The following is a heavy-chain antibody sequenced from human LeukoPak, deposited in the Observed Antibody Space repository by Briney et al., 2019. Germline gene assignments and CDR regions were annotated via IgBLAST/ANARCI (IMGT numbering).Heavy chain of an antibody. CDR2: INPSGGST. CDR1: GYTFTSYY. CDR3: ARGAGRWLQYYYFDY. D-gene: IGHD5-12*01. V-gene: IGHV1-46*01. Sequence: GASVKVSCKASGYTFTSYYMHWVRQAPGQGLEWMGIINPSGGSTSYAQKFQGRVTMTRDTSTSTVYMELSSLRSEDTAVYYCARGAGRWLQYYYFDYWGQGTLVTVSS. J-gene: IGHJ4*02.